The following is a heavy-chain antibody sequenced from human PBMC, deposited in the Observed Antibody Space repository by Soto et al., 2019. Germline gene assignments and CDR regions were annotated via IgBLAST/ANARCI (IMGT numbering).Heavy chain of an antibody. CDR3: ARSYNWHVSDYYYYYYMDV. V-gene: IGHV4-31*01. CDR1: GGSISSGGYY. J-gene: IGHJ6*03. CDR2: IYYSGST. D-gene: IGHD1-20*01. Sequence: QVQLQESGPGLVKPSQTLSLTCTVSGGSISSGGYYWSWIRQHPGKGLEWMGYIYYSGSTYYNPALKSPVTIPVYTYKNQFSLKLSSVTAADTAVYSCARSYNWHVSDYYYYYYMDVWGNGTTVTVAS.